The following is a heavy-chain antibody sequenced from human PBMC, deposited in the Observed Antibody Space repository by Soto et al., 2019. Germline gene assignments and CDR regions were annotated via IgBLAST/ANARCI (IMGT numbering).Heavy chain of an antibody. CDR2: ISPTSTYI. D-gene: IGHD5-12*01. CDR3: TRVGATRYYFEL. CDR1: GFTFRSYT. V-gene: IGHV3-21*02. J-gene: IGHJ4*02. Sequence: EVQLVESGGGLVQPGGSLRLSCAAPGFTFRSYTMNWFLQAAGKGLVWVSSISPTSTYIYYADSVKGRFTISRDNAKNSVYLQMNSLRAEDTAMYYCTRVGATRYYFELWGQGALVTVSS.